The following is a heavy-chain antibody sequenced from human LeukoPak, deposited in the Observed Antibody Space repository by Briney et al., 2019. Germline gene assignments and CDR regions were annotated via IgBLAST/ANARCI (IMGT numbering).Heavy chain of an antibody. CDR1: GYTFTGYY. CDR2: INPNSGGT. CDR3: ASEVRGVIIAQDAFDI. J-gene: IGHJ3*02. Sequence: ASLKVSCKASGYTFTGYYMRWVRQAPGQGLEWMGSINPNSGGTNYAQKFQGRVTMTRDTSISTAYMELSRLRSDDTAVYYCASEVRGVIIAQDAFDIWGQGTMVTVSS. D-gene: IGHD3-10*01. V-gene: IGHV1-2*02.